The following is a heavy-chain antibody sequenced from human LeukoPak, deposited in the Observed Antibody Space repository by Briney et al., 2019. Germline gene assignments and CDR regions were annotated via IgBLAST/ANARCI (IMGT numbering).Heavy chain of an antibody. Sequence: SETLSLTCTVSGGSISSYYWSWIRQPPGKGLEWIGYIYYTGSTNYNPSLKSRVTISVDTSKNQFSLKLSSVTAADTAVYYCAREIAYCGADCPPHFDYWGQGTLVTVYS. CDR1: GGSISSYY. D-gene: IGHD2-21*02. CDR3: AREIAYCGADCPPHFDY. CDR2: IYYTGST. J-gene: IGHJ4*02. V-gene: IGHV4-59*01.